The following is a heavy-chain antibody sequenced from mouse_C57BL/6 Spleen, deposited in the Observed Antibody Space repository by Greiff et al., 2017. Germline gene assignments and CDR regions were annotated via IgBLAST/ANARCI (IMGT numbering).Heavy chain of an antibody. D-gene: IGHD2-4*01. Sequence: VQLQQSGTELVKPGASVKLSCKASGYTFTSYWMHWVKQRPGQGLEWIGNINPSNGGTNYNEKFKSKATLTVDKSSSTAYMQLSSLTSEDSAVYYCAREREYDYDTAWFAYWGQGTLVTVSA. V-gene: IGHV1-53*01. CDR2: INPSNGGT. CDR3: AREREYDYDTAWFAY. CDR1: GYTFTSYW. J-gene: IGHJ3*01.